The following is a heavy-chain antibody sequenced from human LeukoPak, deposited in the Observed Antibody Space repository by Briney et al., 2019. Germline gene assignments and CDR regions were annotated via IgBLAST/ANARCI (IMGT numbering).Heavy chain of an antibody. V-gene: IGHV1-2*02. J-gene: IGHJ4*02. CDR1: GYTFTGYY. Sequence: ASLKVSCKASGYTFTGYYIHWVRPAPGQGLEWMGWINPSSGGKNYAQNLEGRVTMTRDTTISTAYRKLSSLASDDTAVYYCARALSSVRLYYFDYWGQGTLITVSS. D-gene: IGHD6-25*01. CDR2: INPSSGGK. CDR3: ARALSSVRLYYFDY.